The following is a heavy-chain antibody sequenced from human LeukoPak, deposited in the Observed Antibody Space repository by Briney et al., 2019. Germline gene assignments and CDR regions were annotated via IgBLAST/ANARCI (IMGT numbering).Heavy chain of an antibody. V-gene: IGHV7-4-1*02. J-gene: IGHJ4*02. CDR2: INTNTGNP. Sequence: ASVKVSCKASGYTFTSYYMHWVRQAPGQGLEWMGWINTNTGNPTYAQGFTGRFVFSLDTSVSTAYLQISSLKAEDTAVYYCARGAVAGNSWSFDYWGQGTLVTVSS. D-gene: IGHD6-19*01. CDR1: GYTFTSYY. CDR3: ARGAVAGNSWSFDY.